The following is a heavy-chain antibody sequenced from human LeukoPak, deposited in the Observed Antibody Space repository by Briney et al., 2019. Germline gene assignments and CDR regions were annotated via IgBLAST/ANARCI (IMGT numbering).Heavy chain of an antibody. CDR2: IYSGGST. CDR3: ASGSGTRLLY. CDR1: GFTVSSNY. D-gene: IGHD3-10*01. J-gene: IGHJ4*02. V-gene: IGHV3-53*01. Sequence: GGSLILSCAASGFTVSSNYMSWVRQAPGKGLEWVSVIYSGGSTYYADSVKGRFTISRDNSKNTLYLQMNSLRAEDTAVYYCASGSGTRLLYWGQGTLVTVSS.